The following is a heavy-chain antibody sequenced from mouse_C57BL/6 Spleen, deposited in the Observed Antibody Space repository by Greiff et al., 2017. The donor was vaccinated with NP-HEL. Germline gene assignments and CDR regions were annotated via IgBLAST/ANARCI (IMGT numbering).Heavy chain of an antibody. CDR1: GYSITSGYY. CDR2: ISYDGSN. D-gene: IGHD1-1*01. Sequence: EVKLQESGPGLVKPSQSLSLTCSVTGYSITSGYYWNWIRQFPGNKLEWMGYISYDGSNNYNPSLKNRISITRDTSKNQFFLKLNSVTTEDTATYYCAREHYYGSSYGYFDVWGTGTTVTVSS. V-gene: IGHV3-6*01. J-gene: IGHJ1*03. CDR3: AREHYYGSSYGYFDV.